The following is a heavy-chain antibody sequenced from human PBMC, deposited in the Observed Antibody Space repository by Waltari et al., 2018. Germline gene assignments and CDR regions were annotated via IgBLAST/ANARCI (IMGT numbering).Heavy chain of an antibody. CDR2: MNPNRGNT. D-gene: IGHD3-22*01. CDR1: GYTFTSYD. CDR3: ARDYYDSSGYYYLYYFDY. Sequence: QVQLVQSGAEVKKPGASVKVSCKASGYTFTSYDINWVRQATGQGLEWMGWMNPNRGNTGYAQKFQGRVTMTRNTSISTAYMELSSLRSEDTAVYYCARDYYDSSGYYYLYYFDYWGQGTLVTVSS. V-gene: IGHV1-8*01. J-gene: IGHJ4*02.